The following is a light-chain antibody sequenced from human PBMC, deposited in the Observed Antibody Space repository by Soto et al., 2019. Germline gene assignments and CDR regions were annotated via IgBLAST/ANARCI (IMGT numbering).Light chain of an antibody. J-gene: IGKJ3*01. CDR3: QQSYSTPFT. CDR2: AAS. Sequence: DIQMTQSPSSLSASVGDRFTITCRASQSISSYLNWYQQKPGKAPKLLIYAASSLQSGVPSRFSGSGSWTDFTLTISSLQPEDFATYDDQQSYSTPFTFGPGTNVDIK. V-gene: IGKV1-39*01. CDR1: QSISSY.